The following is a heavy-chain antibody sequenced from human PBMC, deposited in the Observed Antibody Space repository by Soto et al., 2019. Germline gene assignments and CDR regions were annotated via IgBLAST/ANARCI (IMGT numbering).Heavy chain of an antibody. CDR3: ARGELRRYFDS. CDR2: ISAYNGNT. Sequence: QVQLVQSGAEVKKPGASVKVSCKASGYTFTSYGISWVRQAPGQGLEWMGWISAYNGNTNYAQKLKGRVTMTTDTATSTASMEMSSMRADDTAVYYCARGELRRYFDSWGQGTLVTVSA. J-gene: IGHJ4*02. D-gene: IGHD1-26*01. CDR1: GYTFTSYG. V-gene: IGHV1-18*04.